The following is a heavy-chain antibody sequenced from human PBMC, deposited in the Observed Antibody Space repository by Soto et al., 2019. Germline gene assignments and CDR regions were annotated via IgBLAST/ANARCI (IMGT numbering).Heavy chain of an antibody. Sequence: ASVKVSCKASGYTFTSYDINWVRQATGQGLEWMGWMNPNSGNTGYAQKFQGRVTMTRNTSISTAYMELSSLRSEDTAVYYCARERSAAGTGWFDPRGQRTLVTVSS. J-gene: IGHJ5*02. D-gene: IGHD6-13*01. CDR1: GYTFTSYD. V-gene: IGHV1-8*01. CDR2: MNPNSGNT. CDR3: ARERSAAGTGWFDP.